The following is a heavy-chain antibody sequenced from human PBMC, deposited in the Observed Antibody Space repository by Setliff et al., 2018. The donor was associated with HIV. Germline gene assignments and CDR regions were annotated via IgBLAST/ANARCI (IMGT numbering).Heavy chain of an antibody. CDR2: MSPNSGYT. V-gene: IGHV1-8*02. D-gene: IGHD3-22*01. CDR3: ARSLPYDSIPLDP. J-gene: IGHJ5*02. CDR1: GYSFTNHD. Sequence: ASVKVSCKASGYSFTNHDIYWVRQAAGQGLEWMGWMSPNSGYTVYAQKFQGRVTMTSSTSISTAYMELSRLRSEDTAVYYCARSLPYDSIPLDPWGQGTLVTVSS.